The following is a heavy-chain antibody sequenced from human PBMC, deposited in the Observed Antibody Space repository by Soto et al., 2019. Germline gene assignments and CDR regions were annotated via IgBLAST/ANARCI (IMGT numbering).Heavy chain of an antibody. CDR1: GFTFTSSA. CDR3: AAVSTGTYEYYFDY. J-gene: IGHJ4*02. Sequence: SVKVSCKASGFTFTSSAVQWVRQARGQRLEWIGWIVVGSGNTNYAQKFQERVTITRDMSTSTAYMELSSLRSEDTAVYYCAAVSTGTYEYYFDYWGQGTLVTVSS. CDR2: IVVGSGNT. V-gene: IGHV1-58*01. D-gene: IGHD1-1*01.